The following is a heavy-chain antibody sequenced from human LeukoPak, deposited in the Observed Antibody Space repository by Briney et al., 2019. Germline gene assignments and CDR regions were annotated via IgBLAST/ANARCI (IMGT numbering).Heavy chain of an antibody. CDR1: GFTFSSYS. CDR3: AKGGRLGYCSSTSCSRQDYFDY. Sequence: PGGSLRLSCAASGFTFSSYSMNWVRQAPGKGLEWVSSISSSSSYIYYADSVKGRFTISRDNSKNTLYLQMNSLRAEDTAVYYCAKGGRLGYCSSTSCSRQDYFDYWGQGTLVTVSS. D-gene: IGHD2-2*01. CDR2: ISSSSSYI. J-gene: IGHJ4*02. V-gene: IGHV3-21*01.